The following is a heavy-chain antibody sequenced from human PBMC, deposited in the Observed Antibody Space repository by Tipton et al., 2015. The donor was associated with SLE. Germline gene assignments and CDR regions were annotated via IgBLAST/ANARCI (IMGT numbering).Heavy chain of an antibody. J-gene: IGHJ4*02. Sequence: TLSLTCTVSGGSISSGSYYWSWIRQPAGKGLEWIGHIYTSGSTNYNPSPKSRVTISVDTSKNQFSLKLSSVTAADTAVYYCARGNPYLYSSSWLDYWGQGTLVTVSS. CDR2: IYTSGST. V-gene: IGHV4-61*09. CDR3: ARGNPYLYSSSWLDY. D-gene: IGHD6-13*01. CDR1: GGSISSGSYY.